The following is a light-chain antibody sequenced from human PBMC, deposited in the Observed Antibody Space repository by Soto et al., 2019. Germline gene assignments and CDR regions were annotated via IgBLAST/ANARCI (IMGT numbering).Light chain of an antibody. V-gene: IGLV2-14*01. J-gene: IGLJ2*01. CDR1: SSDVGGYNY. CDR2: DVS. Sequence: QSALTQPASVSGSPGQSITISCTGTSSDVGGYNYVSWYQQHPGKAPNLIIFDVSNRPSGVSNRFSGSKSGNSASLTISGLQAEDEADYYCSSYTGSNTPVVFVGGTKVTVL. CDR3: SSYTGSNTPVV.